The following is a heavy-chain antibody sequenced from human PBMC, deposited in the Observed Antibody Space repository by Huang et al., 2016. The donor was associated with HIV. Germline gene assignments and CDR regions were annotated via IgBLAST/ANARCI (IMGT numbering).Heavy chain of an antibody. D-gene: IGHD6-19*01. CDR1: GLTFSNYA. CDR3: ARRAVAGIYYYYYMDV. Sequence: QVQLVESGGGVVQPGRSLRLSCAASGLTFSNYAMHWVSQAPGKGLEWGAVISYDGSNKYYTDSVKGRFTISRDNSKNALYLQMNSLRAEDTAVYYCARRAVAGIYYYYYMDVWGKGTTVTVSS. V-gene: IGHV3-30-3*01. CDR2: ISYDGSNK. J-gene: IGHJ6*03.